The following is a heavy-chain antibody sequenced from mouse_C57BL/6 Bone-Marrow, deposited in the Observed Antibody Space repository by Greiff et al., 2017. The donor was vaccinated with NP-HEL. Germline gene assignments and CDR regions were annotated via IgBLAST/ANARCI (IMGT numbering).Heavy chain of an antibody. Sequence: EVQRVESGGGLVKPGGSLKLSCAASGFTFSSYAMSWVRQTPEKRLEWVATISDGGSYTYYSDNVTGRFIISNDNDKNNLYLQMSHMKTEDTDIYCYARGGVWYPYYYAMDYWGQGTSVTVSS. V-gene: IGHV5-4*01. D-gene: IGHD2-10*02. CDR1: GFTFSSYA. CDR2: ISDGGSYT. J-gene: IGHJ4*01. CDR3: ARGGVWYPYYYAMDY.